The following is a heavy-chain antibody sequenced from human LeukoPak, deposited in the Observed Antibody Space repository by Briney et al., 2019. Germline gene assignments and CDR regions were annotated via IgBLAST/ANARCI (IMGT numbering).Heavy chain of an antibody. V-gene: IGHV4-39*07. CDR2: IRYSGTT. J-gene: IGHJ4*02. D-gene: IGHD1-26*01. Sequence: SETLSLTCTVSGGSISSYYWSWIRQPPGKGLEWIASIRYSGTTYYNPSLKSRVTMSVDTSKNEFSLNLSSVTAADTAVFYCARVGAAYFEHWGQGTVVTVSS. CDR3: ARVGAAYFEH. CDR1: GGSISSYY.